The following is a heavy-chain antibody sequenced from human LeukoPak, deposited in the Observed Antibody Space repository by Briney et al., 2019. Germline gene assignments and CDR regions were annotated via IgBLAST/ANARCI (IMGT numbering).Heavy chain of an antibody. CDR2: IYSGGST. V-gene: IGHV3-53*01. D-gene: IGHD6-13*01. Sequence: GGSLRLSCAASGFTVSSNYMSWVRQAPGKGLEWVSVIYSGGSTYYADSVKGRFTISRDNSKNTLYLQMNSLRAEDTAVYYCARDRSSSSRPWRFVDYWGQGTLVTVSS. CDR1: GFTVSSNY. J-gene: IGHJ4*02. CDR3: ARDRSSSSRPWRFVDY.